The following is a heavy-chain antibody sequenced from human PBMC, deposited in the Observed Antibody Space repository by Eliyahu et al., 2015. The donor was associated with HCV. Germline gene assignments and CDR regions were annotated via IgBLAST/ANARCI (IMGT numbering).Heavy chain of an antibody. J-gene: IGHJ4*02. CDR2: IHASGTT. V-gene: IGHV4-31*03. D-gene: IGHD5-12*01. Sequence: QVQLQESGPGLVRPSQTLSLTCTVSGXSITRSYYNWGWIRXQPGKGLEWIGYIHASGTTYYNPSLKSRLNLSRDTSKNQFSLTLSSVTAADTAVYYCAREQGGYASFDYWGQGTLVTVSS. CDR1: GXSITRSYYN. CDR3: AREQGGYASFDY.